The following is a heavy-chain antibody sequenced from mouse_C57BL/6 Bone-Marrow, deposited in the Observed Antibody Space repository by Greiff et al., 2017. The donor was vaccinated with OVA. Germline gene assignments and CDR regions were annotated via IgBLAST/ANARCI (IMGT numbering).Heavy chain of an antibody. CDR1: GFTFSDYG. CDR3: AREYYGSSYDYYAMDY. Sequence: EVKLMESGGGLVKPGGSLKLSCAASGFTFSDYGMHWVRQAPEQGLEWVAYISSGSSTIYYADTVKGRFTISRDNAKNTLFLQMTSLRSEDTAMYYCAREYYGSSYDYYAMDYWGQGTSVTVSS. CDR2: ISSGSSTI. D-gene: IGHD1-1*01. V-gene: IGHV5-17*01. J-gene: IGHJ4*01.